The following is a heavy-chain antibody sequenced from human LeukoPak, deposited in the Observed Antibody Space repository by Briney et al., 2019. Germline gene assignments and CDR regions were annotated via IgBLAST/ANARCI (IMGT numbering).Heavy chain of an antibody. Sequence: PGGSLRLSCAASGLTFSSYSMNWVRQAPGKGLEWVSSISSSSSYIYYADSVKGRFTISRDNAKNSLYLQMNSLRAEGTAVYYCARANTKDIVVVPAANYYYYMDVWGKGTTVTVSS. J-gene: IGHJ6*03. V-gene: IGHV3-21*01. CDR3: ARANTKDIVVVPAANYYYYMDV. CDR1: GLTFSSYS. D-gene: IGHD2-2*01. CDR2: ISSSSSYI.